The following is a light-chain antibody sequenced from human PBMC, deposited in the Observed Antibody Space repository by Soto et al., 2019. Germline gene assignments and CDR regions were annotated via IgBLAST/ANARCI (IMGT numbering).Light chain of an antibody. CDR2: GNS. Sequence: QSVLTQPPSVSGAPGQRVTISCTGSSSNIGAAYDVHWYQHLPGTAPKLLIYGNSNRPSGVPDRFSGSKSGTSASLAITGRQAEDEADYYCQSYDSSLSGVVFGGGTQLTVL. CDR1: SSNIGAAYD. CDR3: QSYDSSLSGVV. V-gene: IGLV1-40*01. J-gene: IGLJ2*01.